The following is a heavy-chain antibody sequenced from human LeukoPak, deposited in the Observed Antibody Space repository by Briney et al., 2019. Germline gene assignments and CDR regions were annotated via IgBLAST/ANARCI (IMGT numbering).Heavy chain of an antibody. D-gene: IGHD3-10*01. CDR3: AKKLGSGSLNGVDV. CDR1: GFTFSSYA. V-gene: IGHV3-23*01. J-gene: IGHJ6*04. Sequence: GGSLRLSCAASGFTFSSYAMSSVRQAPGKGLEWVSGVSGSGGSTNYADSVRGRFTISRDNSKNTLYLQMSSLRAEDTAVYYCAKKLGSGSLNGVDVWGKGTTVTVSS. CDR2: VSGSGGST.